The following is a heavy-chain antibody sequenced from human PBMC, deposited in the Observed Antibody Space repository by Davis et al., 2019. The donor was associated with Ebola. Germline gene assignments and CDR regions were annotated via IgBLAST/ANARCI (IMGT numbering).Heavy chain of an antibody. D-gene: IGHD4-23*01. CDR2: ISAYNGNT. CDR3: ARDGLVDYGGP. V-gene: IGHV1-18*01. Sequence: ASVKVSCKASGGTFSSYGISWVRQAPGQGLEWMGWISAYNGNTNYAQKLQGRVTMTTDTSTSTAYMELRSLSTDDTAVYYCARDGLVDYGGPWGQGTLATVSS. J-gene: IGHJ1*01. CDR1: GGTFSSYG.